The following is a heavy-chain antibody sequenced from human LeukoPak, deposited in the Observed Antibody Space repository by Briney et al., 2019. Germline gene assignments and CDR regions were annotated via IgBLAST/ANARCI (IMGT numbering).Heavy chain of an antibody. D-gene: IGHD2-2*01. V-gene: IGHV1-2*02. Sequence: ASVKVSCKASGYTFTGYYVHWVRQAPGQGLEWMGWINPNSGGTNYAQKFQGRVTMTRDTSISTAYMELSRLRSDDTAVYYCARESTSIVVVPAAIRVFDPWGQGTLVTVSS. CDR1: GYTFTGYY. CDR3: ARESTSIVVVPAAIRVFDP. J-gene: IGHJ5*02. CDR2: INPNSGGT.